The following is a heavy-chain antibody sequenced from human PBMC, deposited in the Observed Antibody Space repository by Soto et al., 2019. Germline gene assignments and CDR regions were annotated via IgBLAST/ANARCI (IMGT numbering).Heavy chain of an antibody. CDR2: IYHSGST. CDR1: GGSISSGGYS. D-gene: IGHD6-13*01. V-gene: IGHV4-30-2*01. Sequence: PSETLSLTCAVCGGSISSGGYSWSWIRQPPGKGLEWIGYIYHSGSTYYNPSLKSRVTISRDNAKNSLYLQMNSLRDDDTAVYYCARGSSNWAYYFDFWGQGTLVTVSS. CDR3: ARGSSNWAYYFDF. J-gene: IGHJ4*02.